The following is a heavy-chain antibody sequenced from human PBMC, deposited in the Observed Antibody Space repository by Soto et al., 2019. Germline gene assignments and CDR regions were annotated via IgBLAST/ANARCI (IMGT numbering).Heavy chain of an antibody. CDR1: GYSFTSLD. V-gene: IGHV1-8*01. CDR2: MQPSTGRT. D-gene: IGHD1-26*01. J-gene: IGHJ4*02. CDR3: ARVVSAGVDY. Sequence: QVQLVQSGAEVREPGASVKVSCKASGYSFTSLDINWVRQTAGQGLEWMGWMQPSTGRTGYAQKFQGRVTMTRDTSINTAYMELTTLTSDDTALYYCARVVSAGVDYWGQGTLGTVSS.